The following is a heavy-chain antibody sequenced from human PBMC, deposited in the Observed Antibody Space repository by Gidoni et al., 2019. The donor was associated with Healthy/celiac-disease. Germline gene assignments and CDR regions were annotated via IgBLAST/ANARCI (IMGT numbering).Heavy chain of an antibody. D-gene: IGHD3-10*01. Sequence: EVQLVESGGGLVQPGGSLRLSCAASGFTFSSYWMSWVRQAPGKGLEWVANIKQDGSEKYYVDSVKGRFTISRDNAKNSLYLQMNSLRAEYTAVYYCARANYGSGSYFARWLRFDPWGQGTLVTVSS. CDR3: ARANYGSGSYFARWLRFDP. CDR2: IKQDGSEK. CDR1: GFTFSSYW. V-gene: IGHV3-7*03. J-gene: IGHJ5*02.